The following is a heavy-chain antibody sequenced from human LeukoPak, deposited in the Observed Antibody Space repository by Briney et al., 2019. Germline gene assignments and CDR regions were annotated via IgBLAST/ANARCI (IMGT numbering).Heavy chain of an antibody. CDR2: IYYSGST. CDR1: GGSISSGGYY. Sequence: PQTLSLTCTVSGGSISSGGYYWSWIRQHPGKGLEWIGYIYYSGSTYYNPSLKSRVTISVDTSKNQFSLKLSSVTAADTAVYYCAVGELSAYYFDYWGQGTLVTVSS. J-gene: IGHJ4*02. D-gene: IGHD3-10*01. V-gene: IGHV4-31*03. CDR3: AVGELSAYYFDY.